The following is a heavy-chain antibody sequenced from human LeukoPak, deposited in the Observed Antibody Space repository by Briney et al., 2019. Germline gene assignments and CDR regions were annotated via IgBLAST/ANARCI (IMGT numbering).Heavy chain of an antibody. CDR3: ATPGLRAVYFVY. CDR2: ISGSGTTT. Sequence: GGSLRLSCAASGFTFSNYAMSWVRQAPGKGLEWVSGISGSGTTTYYADSVKGRFTISRDNSKNTLYLQMNSLRADDTAVYYCATPGLRAVYFVYWGQGPRVSVSS. CDR1: GFTFSNYA. J-gene: IGHJ4*02. V-gene: IGHV3-23*01. D-gene: IGHD3-10*01.